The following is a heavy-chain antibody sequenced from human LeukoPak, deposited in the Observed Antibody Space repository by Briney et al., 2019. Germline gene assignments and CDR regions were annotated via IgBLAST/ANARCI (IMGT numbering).Heavy chain of an antibody. D-gene: IGHD2-8*01. J-gene: IGHJ5*02. CDR2: MSYDGSNK. Sequence: AGGSLRLSCAASGFTFSSYVVHWVRQAPGKGLEWVAVMSYDGSNKTYADSVKGRFTISRDNSKNTLYLQTNSLRAEDTAVYYCARDCHCTNGVCYPYNWFDPWGQGTLVTVSS. V-gene: IGHV3-30*04. CDR1: GFTFSSYV. CDR3: ARDCHCTNGVCYPYNWFDP.